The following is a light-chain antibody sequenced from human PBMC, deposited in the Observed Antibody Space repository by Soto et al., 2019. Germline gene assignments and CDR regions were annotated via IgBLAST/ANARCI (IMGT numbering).Light chain of an antibody. V-gene: IGKV1-9*01. CDR2: AAS. CDR1: QGISSY. J-gene: IGKJ4*01. CDR3: LQHDTYPLT. Sequence: EIEMTQSPSTLSASLGDRATLACRASQGISSYLAWYQQKPGKAPRLLIYAASSLQSGVPSRFSGSGSGTEFTLTISSLQPEDFATYYCLQHDTYPLTFGGGTKVDIK.